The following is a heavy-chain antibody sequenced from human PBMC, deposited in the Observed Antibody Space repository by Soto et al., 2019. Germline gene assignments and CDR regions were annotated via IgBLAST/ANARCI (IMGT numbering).Heavy chain of an antibody. Sequence: QTGGSLRLSCEASGFSFSSSAMNWVRQAPGKGLESVAILSYDGSNEYYADSVKGRFTISRDNSKNTLYLEMNNLRAEDTAVYYCAKDRSATLYYYGMDVWGQGTTVTVSS. V-gene: IGHV3-30*18. J-gene: IGHJ6*02. CDR1: GFSFSSSA. CDR2: LSYDGSNE. D-gene: IGHD6-19*01. CDR3: AKDRSATLYYYGMDV.